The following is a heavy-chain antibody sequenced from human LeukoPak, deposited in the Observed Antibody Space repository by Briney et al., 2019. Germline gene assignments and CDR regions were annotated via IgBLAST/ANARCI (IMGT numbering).Heavy chain of an antibody. J-gene: IGHJ6*02. D-gene: IGHD3-16*01. CDR3: ARDLGYYGMDV. CDR2: ISGTNDDT. CDR1: GFIFKLFA. Sequence: GGSLRLSCVGSGFIFKLFAVGWVRQAPGKGLEWVSVISGTNDDTDYADSVRGYFTISGDNSKNTLYLQMNSLRAEDTAVYYCARDLGYYGMDVWGQGTTVTVSS. V-gene: IGHV3-23*01.